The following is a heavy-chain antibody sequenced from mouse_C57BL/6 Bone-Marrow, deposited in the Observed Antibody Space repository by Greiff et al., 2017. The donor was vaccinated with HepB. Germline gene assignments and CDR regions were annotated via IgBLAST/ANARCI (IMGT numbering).Heavy chain of an antibody. Sequence: QVQLQQSGAELVMPGASVKLSCKASGYTFTSYWMHWVKQRPGQGLEWIGEIDPSDSYTNNNQKFKGKSTLTVDKSSSTDYMQLSSLTSEDSAVYYCARTSLHYYGSSYLYYCDYWGQGTTLTVSS. D-gene: IGHD1-1*01. CDR3: ARTSLHYYGSSYLYYCDY. V-gene: IGHV1-69*01. J-gene: IGHJ2*01. CDR1: GYTFTSYW. CDR2: IDPSDSYT.